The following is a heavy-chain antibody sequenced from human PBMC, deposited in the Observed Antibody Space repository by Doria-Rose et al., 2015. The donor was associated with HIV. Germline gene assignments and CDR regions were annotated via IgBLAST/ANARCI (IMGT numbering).Heavy chain of an antibody. J-gene: IGHJ4*02. CDR1: GGSINSGDHY. Sequence: LTCTVSGGSINSGDHYWTWIRQHPGEGLDRIGYIYHTGSTYYNPSLKSRVIISVDTSKNQFSLRLTSVTAADTAVYYCARRSPSVAFDYWGQGTLVTVSS. CDR2: IYHTGST. V-gene: IGHV4-31*03. D-gene: IGHD6-19*01. CDR3: ARRSPSVAFDY.